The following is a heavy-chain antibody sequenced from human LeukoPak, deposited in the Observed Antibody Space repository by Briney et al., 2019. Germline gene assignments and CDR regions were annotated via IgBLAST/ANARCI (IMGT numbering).Heavy chain of an antibody. CDR2: ISSSSSYI. CDR1: GFTFSSYS. V-gene: IGHV3-21*01. D-gene: IGHD1-26*01. J-gene: IGHJ4*02. Sequence: GGSLRLSCAASGFTFSSYSMNRVRQAPGKGLEWVSSISSSSSYIYYADSVKGRFTISRDNAKNSLYLQMNSLRAEDTAVYYCARDSGGTVYDYWGQGTLVTVSS. CDR3: ARDSGGTVYDY.